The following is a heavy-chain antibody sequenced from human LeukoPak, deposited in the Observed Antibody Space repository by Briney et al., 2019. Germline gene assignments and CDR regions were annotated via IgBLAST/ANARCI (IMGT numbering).Heavy chain of an antibody. Sequence: PTGGSLRLSCAASGLTSSSYWMAWVRQAPGKGLEWVAVISYDGSNKYYADSVKGRFTISRDNAKNSLYLQMNSLRAEDTAVYYCARDSHDPCSGGSCYCDYWGQGTLVTVSS. CDR3: ARDSHDPCSGGSCYCDY. D-gene: IGHD2-15*01. V-gene: IGHV3-30-3*01. CDR1: GLTSSSYW. J-gene: IGHJ4*02. CDR2: ISYDGSNK.